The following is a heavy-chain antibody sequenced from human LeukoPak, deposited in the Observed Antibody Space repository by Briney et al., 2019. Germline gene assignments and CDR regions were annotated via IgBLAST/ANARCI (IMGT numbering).Heavy chain of an antibody. Sequence: ASVKVSCKASGYTFTSYGISWVRQAPGQGLEWRGWISAYIGNTNYAQKLQGRVTMTTDTSTSTAYMELRSLRSDDTAVYYCARDARMNVLLWFGELSWDYWGQGTLVTVSS. CDR2: ISAYIGNT. CDR1: GYTFTSYG. D-gene: IGHD3-10*01. V-gene: IGHV1-18*01. J-gene: IGHJ4*02. CDR3: ARDARMNVLLWFGELSWDY.